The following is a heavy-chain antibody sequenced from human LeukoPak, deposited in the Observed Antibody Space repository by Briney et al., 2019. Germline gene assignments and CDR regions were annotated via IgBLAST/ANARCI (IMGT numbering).Heavy chain of an antibody. CDR3: ARVRRAYQLPSFDP. V-gene: IGHV4-34*01. Sequence: PSETLSLTCAVYGGSFSGYYWSWIRRPPGKGLEWIGEINHSGSTNYNPSLKSRVTISVDTSKNQFSLKLSSVTAADTAVYYCARVRRAYQLPSFDPWGQGTLVTVSS. J-gene: IGHJ5*02. CDR1: GGSFSGYY. CDR2: INHSGST. D-gene: IGHD2-2*01.